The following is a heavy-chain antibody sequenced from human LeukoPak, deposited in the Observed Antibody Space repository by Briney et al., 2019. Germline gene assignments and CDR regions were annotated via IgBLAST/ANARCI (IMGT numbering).Heavy chain of an antibody. V-gene: IGHV3-48*03. CDR1: GFTFSSYE. Sequence: GGYLRLSCAASGFTFSSYEMNWVRQAPGKGLEWVSYISSSGTTIYYADSVKGRFTISRDSSRNTLFLQMNNLRAEDTAVYYCARSEAGDLFPYYFDFWGQGTLVTVSS. J-gene: IGHJ4*02. CDR3: ARSEAGDLFPYYFDF. CDR2: ISSSGTTI. D-gene: IGHD3-16*01.